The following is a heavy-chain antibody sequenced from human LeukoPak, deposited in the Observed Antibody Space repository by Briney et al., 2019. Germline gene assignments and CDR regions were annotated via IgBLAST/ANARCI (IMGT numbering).Heavy chain of an antibody. V-gene: IGHV4-34*01. J-gene: IGHJ4*02. D-gene: IGHD3-16*02. Sequence: ASETLSLTCAVYGGSFSGYYWSWIRQPPGKGLEWIGEINHSGSTNYNPSLKSRVTISVGTSKNQFSLKLSSVTAADTAVHYCARARYTAGVVDYWGQGTLVTVSS. CDR1: GGSFSGYY. CDR2: INHSGST. CDR3: ARARYTAGVVDY.